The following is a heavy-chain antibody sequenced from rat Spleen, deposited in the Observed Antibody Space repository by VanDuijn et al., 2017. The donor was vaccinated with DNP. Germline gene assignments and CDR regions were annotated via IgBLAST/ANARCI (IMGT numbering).Heavy chain of an antibody. J-gene: IGHJ2*01. Sequence: EVQLQESGPGLVKPSQSLSLTCFVTGYSIPSNYWGWIRKFPGKKMEWIGHISYSGSTTYNPSLKSRISITRDTSKNHFFLQLNSVTTEDTATYYCARWTYYFDYWGQGVMVTASS. CDR1: GYSIPSNY. CDR3: ARWTYYFDY. V-gene: IGHV3-1*01. CDR2: ISYSGST.